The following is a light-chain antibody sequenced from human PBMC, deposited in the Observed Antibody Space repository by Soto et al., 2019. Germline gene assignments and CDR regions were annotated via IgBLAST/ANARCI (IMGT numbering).Light chain of an antibody. V-gene: IGKV1-6*01. CDR2: AAS. J-gene: IGKJ1*01. CDR1: QDIRND. Sequence: AIQMTQSPSSLSASVRDRVTIVCRASQDIRNDLGWYQQIPGKAPKLLIFAASNLQSGVPSRFRGSGSDTLFTLTINSLQPEDFATYYCLQDHSYPWTFGQGTTVEVK. CDR3: LQDHSYPWT.